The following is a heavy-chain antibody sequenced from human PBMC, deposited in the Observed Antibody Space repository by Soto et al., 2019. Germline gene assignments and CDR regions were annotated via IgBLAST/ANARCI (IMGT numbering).Heavy chain of an antibody. CDR3: AKDQPGSTLRHFDY. CDR1: GFTFDDYA. V-gene: IGHV3-23*04. D-gene: IGHD1-26*01. J-gene: IGHJ4*02. CDR2: ISGSGGST. Sequence: EVQLVESGGGLVQPGRSLRLSCAASGFTFDDYAMHWVRQAPGKGLEWVSGISGSGGSTYYADSVKGRFTISRDNSKNTLYLQMNSLRAEDTAVYYCAKDQPGSTLRHFDYWGQGTLVTVSS.